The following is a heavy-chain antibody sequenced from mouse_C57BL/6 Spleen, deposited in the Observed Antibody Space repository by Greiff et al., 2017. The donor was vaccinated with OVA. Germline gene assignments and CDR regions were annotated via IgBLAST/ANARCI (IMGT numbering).Heavy chain of an antibody. V-gene: IGHV1-52*01. CDR3: ARSYYYAMDY. Sequence: QVQPQQPGAELVRPGSSVKLSCKASGYTFTSYWMHWVKQRPIQGLEWIGNIDPSDSETHYNQKFKDKATLTVDKSSSTAYMQLSSLTSEDSAVYYCARSYYYAMDYWGQGTSVTVSS. CDR2: IDPSDSET. CDR1: GYTFTSYW. J-gene: IGHJ4*01.